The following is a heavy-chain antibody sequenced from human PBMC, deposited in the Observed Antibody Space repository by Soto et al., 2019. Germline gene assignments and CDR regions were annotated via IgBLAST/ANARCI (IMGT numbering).Heavy chain of an antibody. Sequence: QVQLVQSGAEVKKPGASVQVSCKASGYTFTSYGISWVRQAPGQGLEWMGWISAYNGSTNYAQKLQGKVTMTTDTATRTAYIEMRSLRSDDTAVYYCASGYYDFWSGYSEYAFDIWGQGTMVTVSS. CDR2: ISAYNGST. CDR3: ASGYYDFWSGYSEYAFDI. V-gene: IGHV1-18*01. J-gene: IGHJ3*02. CDR1: GYTFTSYG. D-gene: IGHD3-3*01.